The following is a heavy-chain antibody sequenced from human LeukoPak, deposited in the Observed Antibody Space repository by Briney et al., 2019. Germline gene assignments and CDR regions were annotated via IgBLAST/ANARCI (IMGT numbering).Heavy chain of an antibody. D-gene: IGHD6-19*01. V-gene: IGHV3-30*02. CDR1: GFTFSSYG. CDR2: LRYDGSNK. Sequence: PGGSLRLSCAASGFTFSSYGMHWVRQAPGKGLVWVAFLRYDGSNKYYADSVKGRFTISRDNSKNTLYLQMNSLRAEDTAVYYCANETPDGWSLKNYYYYYYMDVWGKGTTVTVSS. CDR3: ANETPDGWSLKNYYYYYYMDV. J-gene: IGHJ6*03.